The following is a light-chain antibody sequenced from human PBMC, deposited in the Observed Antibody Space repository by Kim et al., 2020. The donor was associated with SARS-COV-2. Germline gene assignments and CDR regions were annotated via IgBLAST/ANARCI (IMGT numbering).Light chain of an antibody. CDR3: QQSNSFPVT. J-gene: IGKJ4*01. CDR1: QGISSF. Sequence: ASVGDRVRIACRASQGISSFLAWYQQKPGKAPRLLIYTATSLQSGLPSRFSGSGSGTDFTLTISSLQPEDYATYYCQQSNSFPVTFGGGTKVDIK. CDR2: TAT. V-gene: IGKV1-12*01.